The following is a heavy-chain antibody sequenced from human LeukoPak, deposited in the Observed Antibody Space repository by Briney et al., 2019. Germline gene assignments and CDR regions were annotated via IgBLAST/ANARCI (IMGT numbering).Heavy chain of an antibody. CDR1: GYIFTSYE. CDR3: ARTVLGATGYFDY. V-gene: IGHV7-4-1*02. J-gene: IGHJ4*02. D-gene: IGHD1-26*01. CDR2: INTTTGSP. Sequence: ASVKVSCKASGYIFTSYEMNWVRQAPGQGLEWMGWINTTTGSPTYGQGFTGRFVFSLDTSVSTTYLQISSLKAEDTAVYYCARTVLGATGYFDYWGQGALVTVSS.